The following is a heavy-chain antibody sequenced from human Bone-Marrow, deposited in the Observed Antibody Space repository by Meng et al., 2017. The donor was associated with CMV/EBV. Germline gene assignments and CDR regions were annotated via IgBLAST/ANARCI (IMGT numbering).Heavy chain of an antibody. CDR3: ARESYYGGNPSQDL. CDR1: GFTFSSYE. V-gene: IGHV3-48*03. CDR2: ISSSGSTI. J-gene: IGHJ5*02. D-gene: IGHD4-23*01. Sequence: GESLKISCAASGFTFSSYEMNWVRQAPGKGLEWVSYISSSGSTIYYADSVKGRFTISRDNAKNSLYLQMNSLRAEDTAVYYCARESYYGGNPSQDLWGQGPLVTVSS.